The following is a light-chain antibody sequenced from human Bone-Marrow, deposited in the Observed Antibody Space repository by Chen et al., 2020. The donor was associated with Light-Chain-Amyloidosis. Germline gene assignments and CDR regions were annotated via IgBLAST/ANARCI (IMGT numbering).Light chain of an antibody. CDR2: EVT. J-gene: IGLJ1*01. Sequence: QSALTQPASVSGSPRQAITISCTGTTSDVGGDNHVSWYQQHPDIAPKLMIYEVTNRPSWVPDCVSGSKSDNTASLTISGLQPEDEADYLCSAYSITNTLVFGGGTRVTVL. CDR3: SAYSITNTLV. CDR1: TSDVGGDNH. V-gene: IGLV2-14*01.